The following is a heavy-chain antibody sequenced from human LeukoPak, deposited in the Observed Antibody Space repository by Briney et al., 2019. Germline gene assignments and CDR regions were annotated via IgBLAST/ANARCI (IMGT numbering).Heavy chain of an antibody. CDR2: IYYSGST. V-gene: IGHV4-39*07. J-gene: IGHJ6*02. CDR1: GGSISSSDYY. CDR3: ARDRGITMVRGAGYYYYGMDV. Sequence: SETLSLTCTVSGGSISSSDYYWGWIRQPPGKGLEWIGSIYYSGSTYYNPSLKSRVAISVDTSKKQFFLRLTSVTAADTAVYYCARDRGITMVRGAGYYYYGMDVWGQGTTVTVSS. D-gene: IGHD3-10*01.